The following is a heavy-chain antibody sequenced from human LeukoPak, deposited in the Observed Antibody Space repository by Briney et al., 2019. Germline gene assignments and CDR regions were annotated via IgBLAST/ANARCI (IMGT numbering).Heavy chain of an antibody. D-gene: IGHD3-10*01. CDR3: ARVLWFGSSDAFDI. CDR1: GFTFSSHW. CDR2: IKQDGSEK. V-gene: IGHV3-7*01. Sequence: GSLRLSCAASGFTFSSHWMSWVRQAPGKGLEWVANIKQDGSEKYYVDSVKGRFTISRDNAKNSLYLQMNSLRAEDTAVYYCARVLWFGSSDAFDIWGQGTMVTVSS. J-gene: IGHJ3*02.